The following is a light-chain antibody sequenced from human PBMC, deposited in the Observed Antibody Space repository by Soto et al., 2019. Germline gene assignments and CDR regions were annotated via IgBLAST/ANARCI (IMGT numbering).Light chain of an antibody. CDR1: QSIYDS. J-gene: IGKJ4*01. CDR2: AAS. Sequence: DIQLTQSPSSLSASVGDRVTITCGASQSIYDSLHWYQNKPGQAPTVLIYAASSLQNGVPARFGGSGSGTDFTRTISNLQPEDCAIYYCQQSFSIPLTFGGGTKVDIK. V-gene: IGKV1-39*01. CDR3: QQSFSIPLT.